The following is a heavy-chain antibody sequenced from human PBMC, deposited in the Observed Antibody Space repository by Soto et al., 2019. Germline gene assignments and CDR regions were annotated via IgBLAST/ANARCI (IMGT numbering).Heavy chain of an antibody. J-gene: IGHJ3*02. D-gene: IGHD3-22*01. CDR1: GGTFSSYA. CDR3: ALLSYYYYSSGLSGGPDAFDI. CDR2: IIPIFGTA. V-gene: IGHV1-69*06. Sequence: QMQLVQSGAEVKKPGSSVKVSCKASGGTFSSYAISWVRQAPGQGLEWMGGIIPIFGTANFAQKFQGRVTITADKSTSTAYMELSSLRSEDTAVYYCALLSYYYYSSGLSGGPDAFDIWGQGTMVTVSS.